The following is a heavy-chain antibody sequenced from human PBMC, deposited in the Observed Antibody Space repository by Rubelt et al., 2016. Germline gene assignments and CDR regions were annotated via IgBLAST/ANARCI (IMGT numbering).Heavy chain of an antibody. CDR2: IWYDGSNK. V-gene: IGHV3-33*01. D-gene: IGHD6-19*01. CDR3: ARADSIAVAGTFDY. J-gene: IGHJ4*02. Sequence: EWVAVIWYDGSNKYYADSVKGRFTISRDNSKNMLYLQMNSLRAEDTAVYYCARADSIAVAGTFDYWGQGTLVTVSS.